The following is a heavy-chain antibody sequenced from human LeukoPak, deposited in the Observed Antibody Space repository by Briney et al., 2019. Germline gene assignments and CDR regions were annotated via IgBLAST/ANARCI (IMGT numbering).Heavy chain of an antibody. D-gene: IGHD6-6*01. CDR1: GFTFSDYY. V-gene: IGHV3-11*04. CDR3: ARDRSDSSSSNWFDP. J-gene: IGHJ5*02. CDR2: ISTGGVTI. Sequence: GGSLRPSCAASGFTFSDYYMNWLRQAPGKGLEWVSYISTGGVTIYYADSVKGRFTISRDNAKNSLYLQMNSLRAEDTAVYYCARDRSDSSSSNWFDPWGQGTLVTVSS.